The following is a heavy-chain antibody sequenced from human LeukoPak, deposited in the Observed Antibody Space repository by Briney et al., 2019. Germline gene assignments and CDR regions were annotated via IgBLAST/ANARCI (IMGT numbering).Heavy chain of an antibody. Sequence: PGGSLRLSCAPSGFTVSNNYMSWVRQAPGKGLEWVSVFYSGGRTYYADSVEGRFTMSRDNSKNTLYLQMNSLRAEDTAAYYCARGWGAFDCWGQGTLVTVSS. V-gene: IGHV3-53*01. CDR2: FYSGGRT. D-gene: IGHD7-27*01. J-gene: IGHJ4*02. CDR3: ARGWGAFDC. CDR1: GFTVSNNY.